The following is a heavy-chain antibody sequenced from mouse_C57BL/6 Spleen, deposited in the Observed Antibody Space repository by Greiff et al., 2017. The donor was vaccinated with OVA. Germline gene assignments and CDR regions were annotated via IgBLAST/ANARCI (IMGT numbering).Heavy chain of an antibody. V-gene: IGHV5-4*03. CDR2: ISDGGSYT. CDR1: GFTFSSYA. D-gene: IGHD4-1*01. CDR3: ARNWDYYAMDY. J-gene: IGHJ4*01. Sequence: EVMLVESGGGLVKPGGSLKLSCAASGFTFSSYAMSWVRQTPEKRLEWVATISDGGSYTYYPDNVKGRFPISRDNAKNNLYLQMSHLKSEDTAMYYCARNWDYYAMDYWGQGTSVTVSS.